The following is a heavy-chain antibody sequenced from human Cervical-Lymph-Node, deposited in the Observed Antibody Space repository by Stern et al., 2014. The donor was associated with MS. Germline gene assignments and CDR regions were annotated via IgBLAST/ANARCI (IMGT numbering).Heavy chain of an antibody. CDR1: GGSISSSSYY. Sequence: QLQLQESGPGLVKPSETLSLTCTVSGGSISSSSYYLGWIRQPPGKGLEWIGSIYYSGSTYYNPSLKSRVTISVDTSKNQFSLKLSSVTAADTAVYYCASQRVVTLYYFDYWGQGTLVTVSS. CDR2: IYYSGST. V-gene: IGHV4-39*01. J-gene: IGHJ4*02. D-gene: IGHD3-3*01. CDR3: ASQRVVTLYYFDY.